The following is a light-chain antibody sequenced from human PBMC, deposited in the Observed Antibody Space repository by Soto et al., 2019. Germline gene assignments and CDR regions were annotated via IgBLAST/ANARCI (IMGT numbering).Light chain of an antibody. CDR1: TTDVATYDL. V-gene: IGLV2-23*02. Sequence: QSALTQPASVSGSPGQSITISCAGTTTDVATYDLVSWYQHHPGTAPKVILYEVTKRPSGVSNRFSGSKSGNTASLTISGLQPEDEADYFCCSYAVGNTFVFGGGTKLTVL. CDR2: EVT. CDR3: CSYAVGNTFV. J-gene: IGLJ2*01.